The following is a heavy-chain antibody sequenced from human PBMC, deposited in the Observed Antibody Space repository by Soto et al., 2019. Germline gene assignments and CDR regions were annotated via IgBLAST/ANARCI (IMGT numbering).Heavy chain of an antibody. V-gene: IGHV1-69*13. CDR1: GGSFSSYA. CDR2: IMAIFGTA. D-gene: IGHD7-27*01. Sequence: SVKVSCKASGGSFSSYAISWVRQAPGQGREWMGGIMAIFGTANYAQKFQGRVTITADESTSTAYLELSSLRSEATAVYYCARDGALTGYDYWGQGTLVTVSS. CDR3: ARDGALTGYDY. J-gene: IGHJ4*02.